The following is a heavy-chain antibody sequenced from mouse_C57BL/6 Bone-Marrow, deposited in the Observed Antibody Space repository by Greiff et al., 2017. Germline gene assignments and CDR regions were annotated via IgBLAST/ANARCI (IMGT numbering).Heavy chain of an antibody. Sequence: QVHVKQSGAELVRPGTSVKVSCKASGYAFTNYLIEWVKQRPGQGLEWIGVINPGSGGTNYNEKFKGKATLTADKSSSTAYMQLSSLTSEDSAVYFCARDYGTWFAYWGQGTLVTVSA. V-gene: IGHV1-54*01. J-gene: IGHJ3*01. CDR3: ARDYGTWFAY. CDR2: INPGSGGT. D-gene: IGHD1-2*01. CDR1: GYAFTNYL.